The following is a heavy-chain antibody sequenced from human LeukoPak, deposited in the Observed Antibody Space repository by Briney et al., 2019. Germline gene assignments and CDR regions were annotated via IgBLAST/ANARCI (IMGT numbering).Heavy chain of an antibody. J-gene: IGHJ5*02. CDR2: IYYSGST. D-gene: IGHD6-13*01. Sequence: SETLSLTCTVSGGCISSSSYYWGWIRQPPGKGLEGIGSIYYSGSTYYNPSLKSRVTISVDTSKNQFSLKLSSVTAADTAVYYCARDLEHSSSWNGFDPWGQGTLVTVSS. CDR1: GGCISSSSYY. V-gene: IGHV4-39*07. CDR3: ARDLEHSSSWNGFDP.